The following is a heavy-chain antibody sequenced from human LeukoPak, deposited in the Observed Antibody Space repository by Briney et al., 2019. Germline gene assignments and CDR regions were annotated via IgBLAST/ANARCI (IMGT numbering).Heavy chain of an antibody. CDR2: ISSSSSYI. D-gene: IGHD4-17*01. V-gene: IGHV3-21*01. CDR1: GFTFSSYS. Sequence: PGGALRLSCAASGFTFSSYSMNWVRPAPGKGLEWVSSISSSSSYIYYADSVKGRFTISRDNAKNSLYLQMNSLRAEDTAVYYCARGYYGDYSSYYYYGMDVWGKGTTVTVSS. J-gene: IGHJ6*04. CDR3: ARGYYGDYSSYYYYGMDV.